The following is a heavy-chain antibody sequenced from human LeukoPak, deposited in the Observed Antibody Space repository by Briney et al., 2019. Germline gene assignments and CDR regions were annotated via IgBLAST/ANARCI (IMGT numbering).Heavy chain of an antibody. CDR1: GYTFTGYY. Sequence: ASVKVSCKASGYTFTGYYMHWVRQAPGQGLEWMGWINPNSGGTNYAQKFQGRVTITADESTSTAYMELSSLRSEDTAVYYCARSPVGLPGRYYYYYMDVWGKGTTVTVSS. CDR2: INPNSGGT. CDR3: ARSPVGLPGRYYYYYMDV. J-gene: IGHJ6*03. D-gene: IGHD2-15*01. V-gene: IGHV1-2*02.